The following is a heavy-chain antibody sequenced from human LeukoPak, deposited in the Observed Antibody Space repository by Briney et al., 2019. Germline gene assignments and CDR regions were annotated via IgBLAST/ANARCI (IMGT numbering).Heavy chain of an antibody. CDR3: ASRVGGLLPDRFDY. J-gene: IGHJ4*02. CDR1: GGSISSGPYY. CDR2: IYYSGRT. Sequence: SETLSLTCTVSGGSISSGPYYWDWIRQPPGNWLEWIGTIYYSGRTYYNPSLKSRVNISVDTSKSQFSLNLNSVTAADTAVYYCASRVGGLLPDRFDYWGQGTLLTVSS. V-gene: IGHV4-39*01. D-gene: IGHD1-26*01.